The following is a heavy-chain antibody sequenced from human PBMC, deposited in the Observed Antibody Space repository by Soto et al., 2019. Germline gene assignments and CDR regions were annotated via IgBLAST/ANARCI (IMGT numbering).Heavy chain of an antibody. V-gene: IGHV1-18*01. CDR3: ARDCDYVWGTYRQPHYY. CDR2: ISTYNGNT. D-gene: IGHD3-16*02. J-gene: IGHJ4*02. Sequence: QVQLVQSGTEVKKPGASVTVSCKTSGHTFTDYGISWVRQAPGQGLEWMGWISTYNGNTDYAQKFQGRDTMTTDTSTSTESIELRSRPTDDTAVYYCARDCDYVWGTYRQPHYYWGQGTLVPIST. CDR1: GHTFTDYG.